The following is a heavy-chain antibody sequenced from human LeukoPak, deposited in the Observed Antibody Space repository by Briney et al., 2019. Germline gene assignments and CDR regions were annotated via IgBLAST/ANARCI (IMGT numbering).Heavy chain of an antibody. CDR1: GGSISSGDYY. D-gene: IGHD2-2*01. J-gene: IGHJ5*02. CDR2: IYYSGST. V-gene: IGHV4-30-4*01. CDR3: ARDPYCSSTSCPTRWFDP. Sequence: SETLSLTCTVSGGSISSGDYYWSWIRQPPGKGLEWIGYIYYSGSTYYNPSLKSRLIISVDTSKNQFSLKLSSVTAADTAVYYCARDPYCSSTSCPTRWFDPWGQGTLVTVSS.